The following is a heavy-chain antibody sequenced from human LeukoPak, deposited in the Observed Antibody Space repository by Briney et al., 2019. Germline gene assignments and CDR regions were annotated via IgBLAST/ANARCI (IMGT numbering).Heavy chain of an antibody. D-gene: IGHD3-10*01. J-gene: IGHJ4*02. CDR1: GFTFSNYN. CDR3: ARGFGGFDY. V-gene: IGHV3-7*04. Sequence: GGSLRLSCAASGFTFSNYNMNWVRLAPGKGLEWVANIKQDGSEKYFVDSVKGRFTISRDNAKNSLYLQMNSLRAEDTAVYYCARGFGGFDYWGQGTLVTVSS. CDR2: IKQDGSEK.